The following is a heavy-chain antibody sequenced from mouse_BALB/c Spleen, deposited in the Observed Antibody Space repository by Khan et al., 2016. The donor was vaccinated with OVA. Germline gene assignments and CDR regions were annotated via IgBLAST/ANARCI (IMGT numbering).Heavy chain of an antibody. V-gene: IGHV1-7*01. D-gene: IGHD6-1*01. Sequence: QVQLKQSGAELAKPGASVKMSCKASGYTFTSYWMHWVKQRPGQGLEWIGYINPSTGYTEYNQKFKDKATLTTDESSSTPYMQLSSLTSEDSAVPYYAASILYYYSLDYWGHGTSVTVSS. CDR3: AASILYYYSLDY. J-gene: IGHJ4*01. CDR1: GYTFTSYW. CDR2: INPSTGYT.